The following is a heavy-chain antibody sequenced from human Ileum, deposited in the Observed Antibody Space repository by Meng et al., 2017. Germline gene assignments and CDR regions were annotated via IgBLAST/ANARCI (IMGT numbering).Heavy chain of an antibody. Sequence: QVQLQESGPGLVKPSQTLSLTFSVPGGSFSSDHYYWTWIRQTPGKGLEWIGLTYYNGSPFYNPSLRSRVTISVDTSKDQFSLKLTSVTAADTAVYYCARERRHYYGSGSFDYWGQGILVTVSS. D-gene: IGHD3-10*01. V-gene: IGHV4-30-4*01. CDR1: GGSFSSDHYY. J-gene: IGHJ4*02. CDR2: TYYNGSP. CDR3: ARERRHYYGSGSFDY.